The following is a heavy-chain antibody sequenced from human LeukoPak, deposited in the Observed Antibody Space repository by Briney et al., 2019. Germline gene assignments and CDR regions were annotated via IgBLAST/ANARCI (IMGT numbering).Heavy chain of an antibody. Sequence: SQTLSLTCTVPGGSISSGSYYWSWIRQPAGKGLEWIGRIYTSGSTNYNPSLKSRVTISVDTSKNQFSLKLSSVTAADTAVYYCARVVKGLRTDAFDIWGQGTMVTVSS. D-gene: IGHD3-16*01. CDR3: ARVVKGLRTDAFDI. CDR1: GGSISSGSYY. CDR2: IYTSGST. J-gene: IGHJ3*02. V-gene: IGHV4-61*02.